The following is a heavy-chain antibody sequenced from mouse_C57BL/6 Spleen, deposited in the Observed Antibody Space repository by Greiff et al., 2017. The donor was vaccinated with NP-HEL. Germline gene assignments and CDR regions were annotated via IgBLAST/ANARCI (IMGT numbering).Heavy chain of an antibody. D-gene: IGHD2-3*01. Sequence: EVQLQQSGPELVKPGASVKISCKASGYTFTDYYMNWVKQSHGKSLEWIGDINPNNGGTSYNQKFKGKATLTVDKSSSTAYMELRSLTSEDSAVYYCARSDGYWGQGTTVTVSS. V-gene: IGHV1-26*01. CDR1: GYTFTDYY. CDR2: INPNNGGT. J-gene: IGHJ2*01. CDR3: ARSDGY.